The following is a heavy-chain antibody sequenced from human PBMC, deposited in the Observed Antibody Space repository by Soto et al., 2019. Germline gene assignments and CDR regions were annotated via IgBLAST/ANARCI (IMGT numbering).Heavy chain of an antibody. Sequence: ASVKVSCKASGYTFTSYCISWVRQAPGQGLEWMGWISAYNGNTNYAQKLQGRVTMTTDTSTSTAYMELRSLRSDDTAVYYCAREGHTYYYDSSGSPGRFDYWGQGTLVTVSS. V-gene: IGHV1-18*01. CDR3: AREGHTYYYDSSGSPGRFDY. CDR1: GYTFTSYC. J-gene: IGHJ4*02. D-gene: IGHD3-22*01. CDR2: ISAYNGNT.